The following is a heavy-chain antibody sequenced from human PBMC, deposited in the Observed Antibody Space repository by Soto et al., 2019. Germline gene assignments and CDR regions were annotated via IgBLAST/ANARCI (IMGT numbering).Heavy chain of an antibody. J-gene: IGHJ4*02. V-gene: IGHV4-34*01. D-gene: IGHD3-22*01. CDR3: ATRKNDSSGTNFDY. CDR2: INHSGST. Sequence: SETLSLTCAVYGGSFSGYYWSWIRQPPGKGLEWIGEINHSGSTNYNPSLKSRVTISVDTSKNQFSLKLSSVTAADTAVYYCATRKNDSSGTNFDYWGQGTLVTVSS. CDR1: GGSFSGYY.